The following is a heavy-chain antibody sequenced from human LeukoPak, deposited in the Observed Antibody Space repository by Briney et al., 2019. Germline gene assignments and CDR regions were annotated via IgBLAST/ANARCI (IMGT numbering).Heavy chain of an antibody. V-gene: IGHV1-2*02. J-gene: IGHJ4*02. CDR3: AKNDGNYDDS. D-gene: IGHD3-3*01. CDR2: IDPNSGDT. Sequence: GASVKDSCQASGYILTGYYLHWVRQAPGQGLEWLGWIDPNSGDTDVAQNFQGRVTLTSDTSITTAYMELRSLRSDDTAVYYCAKNDGNYDDSWGQGSLVIVSS. CDR1: GYILTGYY.